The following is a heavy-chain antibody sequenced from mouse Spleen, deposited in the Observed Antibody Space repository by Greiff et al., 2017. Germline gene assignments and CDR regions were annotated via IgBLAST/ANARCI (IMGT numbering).Heavy chain of an antibody. J-gene: IGHJ1*01. CDR3: ARGTTGYFDV. CDR2: ISYDGSN. CDR1: GYSITSGYY. V-gene: IGHV3-6*01. D-gene: IGHD2-12*01. Sequence: EVQLKESGPGLVKPSQSLSLTCSVTGYSITSGYYWNWIRQFPGNKLEWMGYISYDGSNNYNPSLKNRISITRDTSKNQFFLKLNSVTTEDTATYYCARGTTGYFDVWGAGTTVTVSS.